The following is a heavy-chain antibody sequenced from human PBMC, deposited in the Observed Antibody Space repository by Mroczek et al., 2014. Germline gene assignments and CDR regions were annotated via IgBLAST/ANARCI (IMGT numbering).Heavy chain of an antibody. CDR1: GGSFSGYY. Sequence: QVQLQQWGAGLLKPSETLSLTCAVYGGSFSGYYWSWIRQPPGKGLEWIGEINHSGSTNYNPSLKSRVTISVDTSKNQFSLKLSSVTAADTAVYYCASNYYDSSGYQETLYYFDYWGQGTLVTVSS. V-gene: IGHV4-34*01. CDR2: INHSGST. J-gene: IGHJ4*02. CDR3: ASNYYDSSGYQETLYYFDY. D-gene: IGHD3-22*01.